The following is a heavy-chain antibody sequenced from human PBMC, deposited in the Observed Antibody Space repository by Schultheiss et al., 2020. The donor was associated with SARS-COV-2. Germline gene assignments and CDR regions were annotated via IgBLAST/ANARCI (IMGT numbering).Heavy chain of an antibody. CDR1: GFTFSSYS. D-gene: IGHD4-17*01. V-gene: IGHV3-21*01. CDR3: VKGDYGDYVGLGGMDV. CDR2: ISSSSAYI. Sequence: GGSLRLSCAVSGFTFSSYSMNWVRQAPGKGLEWVSCISSSSAYIYYADSVKGRFTISRDNAKNSLYLQMNSLRAEDTAVYYCVKGDYGDYVGLGGMDVWGQGTTVTVSS. J-gene: IGHJ6*02.